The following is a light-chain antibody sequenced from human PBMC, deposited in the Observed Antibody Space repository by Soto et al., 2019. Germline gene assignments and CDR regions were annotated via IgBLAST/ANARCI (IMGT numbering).Light chain of an antibody. Sequence: QSALTQPASVSGSPGQSITISCTVTSSDVGGYNYVSWYQQHPGKAPKLMIYEVSNRPSGVSNRFSGSKSGNTASLTISGLQAEDAADYYCSSYTSSSTQVFGTGTKVTVL. CDR2: EVS. CDR1: SSDVGGYNY. V-gene: IGLV2-14*01. J-gene: IGLJ1*01. CDR3: SSYTSSSTQV.